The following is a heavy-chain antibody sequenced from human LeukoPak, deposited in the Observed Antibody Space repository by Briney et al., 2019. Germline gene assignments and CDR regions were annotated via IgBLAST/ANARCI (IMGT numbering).Heavy chain of an antibody. V-gene: IGHV4-59*01. CDR2: IYYSGST. J-gene: IGHJ4*02. CDR3: ARVYEGGSLDY. Sequence: SETLSLTCTVSGGSINYDYWSWIRQPPGKGMEWIGHIYYSGSTNYNPSLKSRVTISVDTSKNQFSLKLSSVTAADTAVYYCARVYEGGSLDYWGQGTLVTVSS. CDR1: GGSINYDY. D-gene: IGHD1-26*01.